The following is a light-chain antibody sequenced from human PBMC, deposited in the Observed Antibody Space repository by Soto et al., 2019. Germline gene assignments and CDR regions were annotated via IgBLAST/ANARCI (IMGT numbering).Light chain of an antibody. CDR1: SNDLGGYNY. CDR2: EVS. J-gene: IGLJ1*01. V-gene: IGLV2-8*01. CDR3: SSYAGSNNFFV. Sequence: SVLAQPPPPPRAPGQAGTLSLPWTSNDLGGYNYVSWYQQHPGKAPKLMIYEVSKRPSGVPDRFSGSKSGNTASLTVSGLQAEDEADYYCSSYAGSNNFFVFGTGTKVTVL.